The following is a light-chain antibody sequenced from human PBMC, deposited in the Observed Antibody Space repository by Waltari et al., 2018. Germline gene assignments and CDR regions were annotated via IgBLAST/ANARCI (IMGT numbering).Light chain of an antibody. V-gene: IGKV3-20*01. Sequence: EILLTQSPGTLSLSPGERATLSCRASQNVGKNYLGWYQQRPGQPPSLRIFGASNRATGIPDRFSGSGSGTDFTLTISRLESEDFAVYFCQQYASPPITFGQGTRLE. CDR2: GAS. CDR3: QQYASPPIT. J-gene: IGKJ5*01. CDR1: QNVGKNY.